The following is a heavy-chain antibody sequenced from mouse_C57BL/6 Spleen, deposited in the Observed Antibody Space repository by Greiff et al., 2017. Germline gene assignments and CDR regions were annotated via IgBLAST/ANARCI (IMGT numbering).Heavy chain of an antibody. CDR1: GFTFSDFY. J-gene: IGHJ4*01. CDR2: SRNKANDYTT. CDR3: ARDGPAYYGSSPYYAMDY. D-gene: IGHD1-1*01. Sequence: DVKLVESGGGLVQSGRSLRLSCATSGFTFSDFYMEWVRQAPGKGLEWIAASRNKANDYTTEYSASVKGRFIVSRDTSQSILYLQMNALRAEDTAIYYCARDGPAYYGSSPYYAMDYWGQGTSVTVSS. V-gene: IGHV7-1*01.